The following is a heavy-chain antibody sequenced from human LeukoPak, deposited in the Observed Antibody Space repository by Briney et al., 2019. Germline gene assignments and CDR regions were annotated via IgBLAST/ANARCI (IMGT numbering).Heavy chain of an antibody. Sequence: SETLSLTCAVYGGSFSGYYWSWIRQPPGKGLEWIGEINHSGSTNYNPSLKSRVTISEDTSKNQFSLKLSSVTAADTAVYYCARDNKTSGYSYGTDYWGQGTLVTVSS. V-gene: IGHV4-34*01. J-gene: IGHJ4*02. CDR1: GGSFSGYY. D-gene: IGHD5-18*01. CDR3: ARDNKTSGYSYGTDY. CDR2: INHSGST.